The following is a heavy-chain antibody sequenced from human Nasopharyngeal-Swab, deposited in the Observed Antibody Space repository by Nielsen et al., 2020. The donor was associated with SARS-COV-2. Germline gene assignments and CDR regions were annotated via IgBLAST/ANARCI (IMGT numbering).Heavy chain of an antibody. D-gene: IGHD6-13*01. CDR3: ARGGAAGLYYFDS. CDR1: GFTFSSYW. CDR2: VKSDGSSP. V-gene: IGHV3-74*01. Sequence: GEALKISWAASGFTFSSYWMHWVRQAPGKGLVWVSRVKSDGSSPGYADSVKGRFTVSRDNAKNTLYLQLNSLTADDSAMYYCARGGAAGLYYFDSWGRGTLVTVSS. J-gene: IGHJ4*02.